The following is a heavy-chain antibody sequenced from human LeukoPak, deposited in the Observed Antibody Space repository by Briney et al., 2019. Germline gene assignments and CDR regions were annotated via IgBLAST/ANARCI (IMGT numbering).Heavy chain of an antibody. V-gene: IGHV3-7*01. D-gene: IGHD6-19*01. Sequence: GGSLRLSCAASGFTFSSYWMSWVRQVPGKGLEWVANIKKDGSEKKYVDSVKGRFAISRDNAENSLYLQMNSLRVEDTAVYYCVREGGSDWYSGWFDPWGQGTLVTVSS. CDR3: VREGGSDWYSGWFDP. CDR2: IKKDGSEK. CDR1: GFTFSSYW. J-gene: IGHJ5*02.